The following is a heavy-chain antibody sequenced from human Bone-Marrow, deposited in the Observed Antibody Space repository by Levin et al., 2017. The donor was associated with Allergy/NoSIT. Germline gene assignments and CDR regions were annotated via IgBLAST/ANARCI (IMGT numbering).Heavy chain of an antibody. J-gene: IGHJ4*02. CDR1: GGTFSSYA. CDR2: IIPIFGTA. Sequence: SVKVSCKASGGTFSSYAISWVRQAPGQGLEWMGVIIPIFGTANYAQKFQGRVTITADESTSTAYMELSSLRSEDTAVYYCARDRTYGGSSWEYYFDYWGQGTLVTVSS. CDR3: ARDRTYGGSSWEYYFDY. V-gene: IGHV1-69*13. D-gene: IGHD6-13*01.